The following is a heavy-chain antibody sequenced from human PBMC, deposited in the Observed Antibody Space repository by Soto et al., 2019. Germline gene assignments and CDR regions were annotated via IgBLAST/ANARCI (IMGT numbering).Heavy chain of an antibody. CDR3: ARNQGPKKPENRSAH. Sequence: GASVRGSWKASGYTFFSDLRSWVLHAPGQWLEWLGWISGYNGHTNYAQKFQGRVTLTTDTSTNTAYIELRNLTSDDMAVYYCARNQGPKKPENRSAHSGQGTLLTXS. CDR2: ISGYNGHT. J-gene: IGHJ5*02. D-gene: IGHD2-2*01. V-gene: IGHV1-18*03. CDR1: GYTFFSDL.